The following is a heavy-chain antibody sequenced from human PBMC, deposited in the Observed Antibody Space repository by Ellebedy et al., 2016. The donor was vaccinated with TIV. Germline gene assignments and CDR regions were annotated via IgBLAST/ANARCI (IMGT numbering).Heavy chain of an antibody. CDR3: ARETNYAFDS. CDR1: GFSFSSYW. V-gene: IGHV3-7*01. J-gene: IGHJ4*02. CDR2: INQDGSKN. D-gene: IGHD1-7*01. Sequence: ETLSLTCAASGFSFSSYWMSWVRQAPGKGLEWVANINQDGSKNYYVDSVKGRFTISRDNAKNSLYLQMNSLRDEDTALYYCARETNYAFDSWGQGTLVTVSS.